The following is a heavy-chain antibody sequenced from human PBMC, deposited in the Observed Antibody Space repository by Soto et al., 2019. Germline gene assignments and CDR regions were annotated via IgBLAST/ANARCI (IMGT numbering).Heavy chain of an antibody. Sequence: GVSLRLSCAASGFTFSNAWMNWVRQAPGKGLEWVGRIKSKTDGGTTDYAAPVKGRFTISRDDSKNTLYLQMNSLKTEDTAVYYCTTPPSTESSSWFDPVDYYYYGMDVWGQGTTVTVSS. V-gene: IGHV3-15*07. CDR2: IKSKTDGGTT. J-gene: IGHJ6*02. CDR3: TTPPSTESSSWFDPVDYYYYGMDV. D-gene: IGHD6-13*01. CDR1: GFTFSNAW.